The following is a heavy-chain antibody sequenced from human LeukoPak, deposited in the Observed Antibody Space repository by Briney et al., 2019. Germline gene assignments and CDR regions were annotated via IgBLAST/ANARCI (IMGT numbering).Heavy chain of an antibody. CDR3: ARSGYDYDYYGMDV. J-gene: IGHJ6*02. V-gene: IGHV4-59*11. D-gene: IGHD3-3*01. CDR2: IYYSGST. Sequence: SETLSLTCTVSGGSISSHYWSWIRQPPGKGLEWIGYIYYSGSTNYNPSLKSRVTISVDTSKNQFSLKLSSVTAADTAVYYCARSGYDYDYYGMDVWGQGTTVTVSS. CDR1: GGSISSHY.